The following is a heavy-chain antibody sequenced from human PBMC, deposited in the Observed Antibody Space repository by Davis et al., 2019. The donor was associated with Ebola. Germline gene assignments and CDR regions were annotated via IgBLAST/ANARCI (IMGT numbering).Heavy chain of an antibody. Sequence: PGGSLRLSCAASGFTFDDYGMSWVRQAPGKGLEWVANIKQDGSEKYYVDSVKGRFTISRDNAKNSLYLQMNSLRAEDTAVYYCARGLTTWYWGQGTLVTVSS. CDR3: ARGLTTWY. CDR1: GFTFDDYG. V-gene: IGHV3-7*01. D-gene: IGHD2/OR15-2a*01. CDR2: IKQDGSEK. J-gene: IGHJ4*02.